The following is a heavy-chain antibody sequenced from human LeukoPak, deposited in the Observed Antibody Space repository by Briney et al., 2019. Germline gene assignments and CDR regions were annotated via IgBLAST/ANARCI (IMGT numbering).Heavy chain of an antibody. CDR1: GFTLSNYC. V-gene: IGHV3-48*01. CDR3: ARDRDSSGWYYFDY. J-gene: IGHJ4*02. Sequence: GGSLRLSCAVTGFTLSNYCMNWVRQAPGKGLEWVSYISSSSRTVYYADSVKGRFTISRDNAQSSLDLQMNSLRAEDTAVYYCARDRDSSGWYYFDYWGQGTLVTVSS. D-gene: IGHD6-19*01. CDR2: ISSSSRTV.